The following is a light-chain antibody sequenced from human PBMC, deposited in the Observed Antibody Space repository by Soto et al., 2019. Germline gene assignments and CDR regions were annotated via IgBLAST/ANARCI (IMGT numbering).Light chain of an antibody. CDR1: QSVLYSSNSKNC. V-gene: IGKV4-1*01. Sequence: DIVMTQSPDSLAVSLGERATINCKSSQSVLYSSNSKNCLSWYQQKPGQPPKLLISWASTRGSGVPDRFSGSGSGTDFTLTISSLQAEDVAVYHCQQYYSTSWTFGQGTKVEIK. J-gene: IGKJ1*01. CDR3: QQYYSTSWT. CDR2: WAS.